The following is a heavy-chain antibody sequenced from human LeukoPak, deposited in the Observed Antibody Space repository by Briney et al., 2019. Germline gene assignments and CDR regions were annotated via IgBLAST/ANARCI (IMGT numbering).Heavy chain of an antibody. CDR3: AKSSSSSCPQD. J-gene: IGHJ1*01. D-gene: IGHD2-15*01. CDR2: IRYDGSNK. Sequence: PGGSLRLSCAAAELTFSNYGMHWVRQAPGKGLEWVAVIRYDGSNKYYADFVKGRFTIFRDNSKNTLYLQMNSLTAEDTAMYYCAKSSSSSCPQDWGQGTLVTVSS. V-gene: IGHV3-30*02. CDR1: ELTFSNYG.